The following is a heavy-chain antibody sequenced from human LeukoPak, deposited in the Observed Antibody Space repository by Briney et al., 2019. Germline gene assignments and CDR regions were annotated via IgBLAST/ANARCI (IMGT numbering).Heavy chain of an antibody. Sequence: GGSLGLSCAASGFTFSSYAMHWVRQAPGKGLEWVAVISYDGSNKYYADSVKGRFTISRDNSKNTLYLQMNSLRAEDTAVYYCASILSSSWSNYFDYWGQGTLVTVSS. D-gene: IGHD6-13*01. CDR3: ASILSSSWSNYFDY. CDR1: GFTFSSYA. CDR2: ISYDGSNK. J-gene: IGHJ4*02. V-gene: IGHV3-30*04.